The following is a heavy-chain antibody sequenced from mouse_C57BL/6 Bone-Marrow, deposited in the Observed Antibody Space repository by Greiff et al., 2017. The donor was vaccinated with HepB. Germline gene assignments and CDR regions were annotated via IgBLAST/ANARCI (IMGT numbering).Heavy chain of an antibody. CDR3: ARRLTGVDY. J-gene: IGHJ2*01. CDR2: INPYNGGT. CDR1: GYTFTDYY. D-gene: IGHD4-1*01. V-gene: IGHV1-19*01. Sequence: EVKLMESGPVLVKPGASVKMSCKASGYTFTDYYMNWVKQSHGKSLEWIGVINPYNGGTSYNQKFKGKATLTVDKSSSTAYMELNSLTSEDSAVYYCARRLTGVDYWGQGTTLTVSS.